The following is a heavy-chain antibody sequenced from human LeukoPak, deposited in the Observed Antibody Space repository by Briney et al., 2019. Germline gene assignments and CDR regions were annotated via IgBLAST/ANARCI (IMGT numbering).Heavy chain of an antibody. V-gene: IGHV3-74*01. J-gene: IGHJ4*02. CDR3: ARGTWGFDY. D-gene: IGHD3-16*01. CDR1: GFTFSSYW. Sequence: AGGSLRLSCAASGFTFSSYWMHWVRQAPGKGLVWVSRVTSDGSSTSYADSVKGRFTISRDNAKNTLYLQMSSLRAEDTAVYYSARGTWGFDYWGQGTLVTAST. CDR2: VTSDGSST.